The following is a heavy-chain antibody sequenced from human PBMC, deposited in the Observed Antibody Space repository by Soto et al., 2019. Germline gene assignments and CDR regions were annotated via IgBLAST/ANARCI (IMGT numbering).Heavy chain of an antibody. CDR3: SRDGVQLWPRYYFDY. V-gene: IGHV1-46*01. CDR2: INPNGGST. Sequence: VQLVQSGAEVKKPGASVQVSCKTSGYSFSNYSMHWVRQVPGQGLEWMGKINPNGGSTSLAQKFEDAVTLTRDTSTNTVYMELSSLTSEDTAVSYCSRDGVQLWPRYYFDYWGQGTLVTVSS. J-gene: IGHJ4*02. CDR1: GYSFSNYS. D-gene: IGHD1-1*01.